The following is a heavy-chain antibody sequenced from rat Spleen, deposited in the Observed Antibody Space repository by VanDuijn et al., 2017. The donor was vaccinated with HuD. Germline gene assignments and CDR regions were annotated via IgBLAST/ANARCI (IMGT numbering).Heavy chain of an antibody. CDR3: TTMSNWFTF. Sequence: EVQLVESDGGLVQPGRSLKLSCAASGFTFSDYYLAWVRPAPTKGLEWVASISYDGSSTYYRDSVKGRFTISRDNAKSTLYLQMDSLRSEDTATYYCTTMSNWFTFWGQGTLVTVSS. CDR1: GFTFSDYY. V-gene: IGHV5-20*01. J-gene: IGHJ3*01. CDR2: ISYDGSST.